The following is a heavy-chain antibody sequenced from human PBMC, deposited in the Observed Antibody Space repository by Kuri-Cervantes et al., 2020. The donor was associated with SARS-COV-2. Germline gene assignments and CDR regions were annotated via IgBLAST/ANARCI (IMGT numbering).Heavy chain of an antibody. V-gene: IGHV1-58*02. Sequence: SVKVSCKASGFTFTSSAMQWVRQARGQRLEWIGWIVVGSGNTNYAQKFQERVTITRDMSTSTVYMELSSLRSEDTAVYYCARDLGVPSDTIPGAGAFDIWGQGTMVTVSS. CDR3: ARDLGVPSDTIPGAGAFDI. J-gene: IGHJ3*02. CDR1: GFTFTSSA. CDR2: IVVGSGNT. D-gene: IGHD3-3*01.